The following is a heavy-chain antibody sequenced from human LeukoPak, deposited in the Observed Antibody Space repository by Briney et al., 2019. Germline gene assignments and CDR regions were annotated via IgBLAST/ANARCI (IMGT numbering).Heavy chain of an antibody. V-gene: IGHV5-51*01. D-gene: IGHD3-22*01. Sequence: GESLKISCKGSGYSFTSYWIGWVRQMPGKGLEWMGIIYPGESDTRYSPSFQGQVTISADKSISTAYLQWSSLKASDTAMYYCARRDYYDSSGYYFEGAFDIWGQGTMVTVSS. J-gene: IGHJ3*02. CDR2: IYPGESDT. CDR3: ARRDYYDSSGYYFEGAFDI. CDR1: GYSFTSYW.